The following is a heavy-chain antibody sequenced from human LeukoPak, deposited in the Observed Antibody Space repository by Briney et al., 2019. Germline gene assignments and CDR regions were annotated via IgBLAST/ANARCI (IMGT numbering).Heavy chain of an antibody. V-gene: IGHV4-59*08. CDR3: ARLINWDKSYYFDY. CDR1: GGSISGNY. D-gene: IGHD1/OR15-1a*01. CDR2: IYHTGHT. J-gene: IGHJ4*02. Sequence: TSETLSLTCTVSGGSISGNYWSWIRQPPGEGLEWIGYIYHTGHTHYNPSLKSRVTMSMDTSKSQLSLKLSSVTAADTAVYYCARLINWDKSYYFDYWGQGTLVTVSS.